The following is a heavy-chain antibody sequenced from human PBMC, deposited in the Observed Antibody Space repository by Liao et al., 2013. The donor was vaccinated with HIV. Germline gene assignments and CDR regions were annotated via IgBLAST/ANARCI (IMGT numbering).Heavy chain of an antibody. Sequence: QVQLQESGPGLVKPSETLSLTCTVSGGSISSYYWSWIRQPAGKGLEWIGRIYTSGSTNYNPSLKSRVTMSVDTSKNQFSLKLSSVTAADTAVYYCARGTTVTQYYYYYYMDVWGERDHGHRLL. CDR3: ARGTTVTQYYYYYYMDV. CDR1: GGSISSYY. V-gene: IGHV4-4*07. J-gene: IGHJ6*03. D-gene: IGHD4-11*01. CDR2: IYTSGST.